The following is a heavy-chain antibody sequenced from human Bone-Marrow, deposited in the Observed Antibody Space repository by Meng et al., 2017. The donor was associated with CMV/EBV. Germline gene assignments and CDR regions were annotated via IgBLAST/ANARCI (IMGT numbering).Heavy chain of an antibody. CDR3: ARVVGSLQYYYYYYGMDV. CDR1: GFTVSSNY. J-gene: IGHJ6*02. D-gene: IGHD1-26*01. Sequence: GESLKISCAASGFTVSSNYMSWVRQAPGKGLEWVAIISYDGGNEYYADSVKGRFTISRDNSKNTLYLQMNSLRAEDTAVYYCARVVGSLQYYYYYYGMDVWGQGTTVTVSS. V-gene: IGHV3-30*03. CDR2: ISYDGGNE.